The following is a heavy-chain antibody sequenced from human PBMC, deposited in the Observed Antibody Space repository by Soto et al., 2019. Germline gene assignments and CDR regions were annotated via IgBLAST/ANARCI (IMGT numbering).Heavy chain of an antibody. J-gene: IGHJ2*01. Sequence: ASVKVSCKASGYIFTNYAIHWVRQAPGQRLEWMGWINAGNGKTKYSQNFQGRVTITRDTSASIAYMEVNGLRSEDTAVYYCAREGVGSSVTPLFDLWGRGTLVTVSS. CDR3: AREGVGSSVTPLFDL. CDR1: GYIFTNYA. V-gene: IGHV1-3*01. D-gene: IGHD2-21*02. CDR2: INAGNGKT.